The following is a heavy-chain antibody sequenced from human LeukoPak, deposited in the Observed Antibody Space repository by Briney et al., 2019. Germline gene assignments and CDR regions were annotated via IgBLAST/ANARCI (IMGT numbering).Heavy chain of an antibody. CDR3: ARFIAAAYRYYFDY. J-gene: IGHJ4*02. CDR1: GGSFSGYY. V-gene: IGHV4-34*01. D-gene: IGHD6-13*01. CDR2: INHSGST. Sequence: SETLSLTCAVYGGSFSGYYWSWIRQPPGKGLEWIGEINHSGSTNYNPSLKSRVTISVDTSKNQFSLKLSSVTAADTAVYYCARFIAAAYRYYFDYWGQGTLVTVSS.